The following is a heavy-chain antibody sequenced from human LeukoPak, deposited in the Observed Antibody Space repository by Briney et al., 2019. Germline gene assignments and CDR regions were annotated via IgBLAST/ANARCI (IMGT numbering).Heavy chain of an antibody. CDR1: GFTFSSYW. V-gene: IGHV3-7*01. Sequence: TGGSLRLSCAASGFTFSSYWMSWVRQAPGKGLEWVANIKQDGSEKYYVDSVKGRFTISRDNAKNSLYLQMNSLRAEDTAVYYCARDERLGYCSGGSCYVDAFDIWGQGTMVTVSS. CDR2: IKQDGSEK. J-gene: IGHJ3*02. D-gene: IGHD2-15*01. CDR3: ARDERLGYCSGGSCYVDAFDI.